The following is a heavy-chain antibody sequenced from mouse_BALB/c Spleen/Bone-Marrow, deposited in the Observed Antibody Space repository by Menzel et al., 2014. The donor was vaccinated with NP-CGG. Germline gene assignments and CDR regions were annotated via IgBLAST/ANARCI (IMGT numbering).Heavy chain of an antibody. D-gene: IGHD3-2*02. CDR2: ISSGSSTI. J-gene: IGHJ3*01. Sequence: EVMLVESGGGLVLPGGSRKLSCAASGFTFSSFGMHWVRQAPEKGLEWVAYISSGSSTIYYADTVKGRFTISRDNPKNTLFLQMTSLRSEDTAMCYCAIRAYWGQGTLVTVSA. V-gene: IGHV5-17*02. CDR3: AIRAY. CDR1: GFTFSSFG.